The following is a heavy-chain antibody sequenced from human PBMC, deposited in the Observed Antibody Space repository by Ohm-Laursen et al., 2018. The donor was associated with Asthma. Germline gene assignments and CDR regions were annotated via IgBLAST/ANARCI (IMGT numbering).Heavy chain of an antibody. CDR1: GYTFTSYG. D-gene: IGHD1-26*01. CDR2: ISAYNGNT. J-gene: IGHJ4*02. Sequence: ASVKVSCKASGYTFTSYGISWVRQAPGQGLEWMGWISAYNGNTNYAQKLQGRVTMTTDTSTSTAYMELRSLRSDDTAVYYCARVAVRTSQWELRYWGQGTLVTVSS. CDR3: ARVAVRTSQWELRY. V-gene: IGHV1-18*04.